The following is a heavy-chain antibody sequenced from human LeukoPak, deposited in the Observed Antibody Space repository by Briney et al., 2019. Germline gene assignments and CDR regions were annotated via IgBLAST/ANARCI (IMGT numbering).Heavy chain of an antibody. Sequence: SQTLSLTCTVSGGSISSGDYYWSWIRQPPGKGLEWIGYIYYSGSTYYNPSLKSRVTISVDTSKNQFSLKLSSVTAADTAVYYCAREIVVVPAAHYFDYWGQETLVTVSS. D-gene: IGHD2-2*01. V-gene: IGHV4-30-4*01. CDR2: IYYSGST. CDR3: AREIVVVPAAHYFDY. J-gene: IGHJ4*02. CDR1: GGSISSGDYY.